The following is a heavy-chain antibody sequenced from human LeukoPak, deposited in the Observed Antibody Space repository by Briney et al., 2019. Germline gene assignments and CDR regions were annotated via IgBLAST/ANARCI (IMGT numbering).Heavy chain of an antibody. CDR1: GFTFDDYA. D-gene: IGHD1-14*01. V-gene: IGHV3-9*01. J-gene: IGHJ4*02. Sequence: PGGSLRLSCAASGFTFDDYAMHWVRQAPGKGLEWVSGISWNSGSIGYADSVKGRFTISRDNAKNSLYLQMNSLRAEDTALYYCAKASGPRVTSDPFDYWGQGTLVTVSS. CDR3: AKASGPRVTSDPFDY. CDR2: ISWNSGSI.